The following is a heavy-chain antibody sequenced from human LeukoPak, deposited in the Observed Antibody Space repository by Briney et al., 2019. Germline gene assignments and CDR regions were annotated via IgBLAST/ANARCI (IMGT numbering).Heavy chain of an antibody. J-gene: IGHJ2*01. Sequence: SETLSLTCAAYGGSFSGYYWSWIRQPPGKGLEWIGEINHSGSTNYNPSLKSRVTISVDTSKNQFSLKLSSVTAADTVVYYCASSNWYFDLWGRGTLVTVSS. CDR1: GGSFSGYY. CDR3: ASSNWYFDL. V-gene: IGHV4-34*01. CDR2: INHSGST.